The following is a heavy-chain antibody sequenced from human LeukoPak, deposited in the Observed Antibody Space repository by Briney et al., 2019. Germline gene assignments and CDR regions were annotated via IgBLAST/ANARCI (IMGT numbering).Heavy chain of an antibody. CDR2: INHSGST. CDR1: GGSIRSSYYY. Sequence: SETLSLTCTVSGGSIRSSYYYWGWIRQPPGKGLEWIGEINHSGSTNYNPSLKSRVTISVDTSKNQFSLKLSSVTAADTAVYYCARVVGATQLDYWGQGTLVTVSS. D-gene: IGHD1-26*01. CDR3: ARVVGATQLDY. V-gene: IGHV4-39*07. J-gene: IGHJ4*02.